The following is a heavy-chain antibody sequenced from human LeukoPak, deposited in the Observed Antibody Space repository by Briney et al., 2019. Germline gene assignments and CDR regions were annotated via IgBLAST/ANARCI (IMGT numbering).Heavy chain of an antibody. D-gene: IGHD5-18*01. Sequence: GGSLRLSCAASGFTFSTYSMIWVRQAPGKGLEWVSYISSRSSTIYYVDSVKGRFTISRDNAKNSLYLQMNSLRAEDTAVYYCARDLDTYYGMDVWGQGTTVTVSS. J-gene: IGHJ6*02. V-gene: IGHV3-48*01. CDR3: ARDLDTYYGMDV. CDR1: GFTFSTYS. CDR2: ISSRSSTI.